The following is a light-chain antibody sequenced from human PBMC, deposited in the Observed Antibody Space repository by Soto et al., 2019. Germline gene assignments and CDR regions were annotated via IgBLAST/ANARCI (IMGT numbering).Light chain of an antibody. CDR3: SSYTTSDTGV. CDR1: SSDVGAYNH. Sequence: QSALSQPASVSGSPGQSIAISCTGTSSDVGAYNHVSWYQQHPGKAPKLMIYEVSDRPSGVSTRFSGSKSGNTASLTISGLQAEDEAYYYCSSYTTSDTGVFGGGTKLTVL. V-gene: IGLV2-14*01. J-gene: IGLJ3*02. CDR2: EVS.